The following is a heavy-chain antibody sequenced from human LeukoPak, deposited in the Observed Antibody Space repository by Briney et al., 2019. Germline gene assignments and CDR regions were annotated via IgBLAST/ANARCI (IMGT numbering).Heavy chain of an antibody. V-gene: IGHV7-4-1*02. D-gene: IGHD3-9*01. CDR1: GYTFTSYY. J-gene: IGHJ6*02. Sequence: ASVKVSCKASGYTFTSYYMHWVRQSPGQGLEWMGWINTDTGNPTYAQGFTGRFVFSLDTSVSTAYLQISSLKAEDTAVYYCARDRQRQRYYDIFYGMDVWGQGTTVTVSS. CDR2: INTDTGNP. CDR3: ARDRQRQRYYDIFYGMDV.